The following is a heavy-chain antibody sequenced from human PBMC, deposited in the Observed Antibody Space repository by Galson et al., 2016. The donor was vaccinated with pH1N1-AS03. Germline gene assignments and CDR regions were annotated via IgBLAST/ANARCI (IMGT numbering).Heavy chain of an antibody. CDR3: ARGYDYSAYYFRM. D-gene: IGHD3-22*01. J-gene: IGHJ4*02. CDR1: GASISSSHNW. V-gene: IGHV4-4*02. Sequence: SETLSLTCAVSGASISSSHNWWSWVRQPPGEGLEWIGEIFPSGTTNYNPSLKSRVVISFDKSKNQLSLRLNSVTAADTAVYYCARGYDYSAYYFRMWGQGTLVTVSS. CDR2: IFPSGTT.